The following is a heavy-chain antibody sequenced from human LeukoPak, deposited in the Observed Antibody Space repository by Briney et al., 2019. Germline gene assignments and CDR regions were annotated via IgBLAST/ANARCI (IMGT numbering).Heavy chain of an antibody. CDR3: ARDAAVQQLGYYYYYMDV. J-gene: IGHJ6*03. Sequence: GGSLRLSCAASGFSVRTTYMSWVRQAPGKGLEWVANIKQDGSEKYYVDSVKGRFTISRDNAKNSLYLQMNSLRAEDTAVYYCARDAAVQQLGYYYYYMDVWGKGTTVTVSS. V-gene: IGHV3-7*01. CDR1: GFSVRTTY. CDR2: IKQDGSEK. D-gene: IGHD6-13*01.